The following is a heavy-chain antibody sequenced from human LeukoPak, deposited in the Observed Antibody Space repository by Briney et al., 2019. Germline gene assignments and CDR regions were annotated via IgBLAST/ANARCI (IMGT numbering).Heavy chain of an antibody. Sequence: SGTLSLTCTISGDSIDPYSWSWIRQPPGKGLEWIGYISHIGTIKYNTSLMSRVSMGLDKPNNEFSLSLRSVTATDTALYFCARHQGSTVFNYWGRGVPVIVSS. CDR2: ISHIGTI. CDR3: ARHQGSTVFNY. D-gene: IGHD5/OR15-5a*01. V-gene: IGHV4-59*08. CDR1: GDSIDPYS. J-gene: IGHJ1*01.